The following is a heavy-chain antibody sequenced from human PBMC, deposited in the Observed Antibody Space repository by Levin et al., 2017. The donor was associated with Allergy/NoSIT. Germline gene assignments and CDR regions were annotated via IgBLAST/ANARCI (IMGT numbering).Heavy chain of an antibody. J-gene: IGHJ4*02. V-gene: IGHV3-7*01. CDR3: ARDKGGYVPFDY. CDR2: INQDASDK. Sequence: RGESLKISCTASGFTFSTFWMSWVRQAPGKGLEWVANINQDASDKNYVDSVKGRFTISRDNAKNSLYLQMSSLRAEDTAVYYCARDKGGYVPFDYWGQGTLITVSS. CDR1: GFTFSTFW. D-gene: IGHD5-12*01.